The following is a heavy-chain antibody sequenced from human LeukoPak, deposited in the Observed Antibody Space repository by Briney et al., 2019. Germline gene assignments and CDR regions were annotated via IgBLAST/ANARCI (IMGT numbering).Heavy chain of an antibody. CDR1: GFTFSSYA. D-gene: IGHD2-2*01. J-gene: IGHJ5*02. V-gene: IGHV3-30-3*01. CDR3: ARDRHCSSTSCYLGWFDP. CDR2: ISYDGSNK. Sequence: PGGSLRLSCAASGFTFSSYAMHWVRQAPGKGLEWVAVISYDGSNKYYADSVKGRFTISRDNSKNTLYLQMNSLRAEDTAVYYCARDRHCSSTSCYLGWFDPWGQGTLVTVSS.